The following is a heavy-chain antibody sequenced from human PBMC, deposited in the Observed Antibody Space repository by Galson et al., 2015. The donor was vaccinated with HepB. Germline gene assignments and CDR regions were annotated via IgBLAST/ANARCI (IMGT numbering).Heavy chain of an antibody. Sequence: PPLVKPTQTLTLTCTFSGFSLSTSGMCVSWIRQPPGKALEWLALVGWDDDKYYSTSLKTRLTISKDTSKNQVVLTMTNMDPVDTATYYCARINYDSSGYYYYYYMDLWGQGTTVTVSS. D-gene: IGHD3-22*01. J-gene: IGHJ6*03. CDR1: GFSLSTSGMC. V-gene: IGHV2-70*01. CDR2: VGWDDDK. CDR3: ARINYDSSGYYYYYYMDL.